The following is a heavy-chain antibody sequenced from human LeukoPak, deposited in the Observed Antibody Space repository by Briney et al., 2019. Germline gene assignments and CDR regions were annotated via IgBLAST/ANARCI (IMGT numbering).Heavy chain of an antibody. CDR2: IFLDDSQI. CDR1: DHTLNIYW. D-gene: IGHD2-21*01. J-gene: IGHJ4*02. Sequence: GESLKISCKESDHTLNIYWIAWVRQMPGRGLEWLGIIFLDDSQIEYNPSFQGQITISADKSVKTAYLQWDSLQTSDTALYYCATSTYSVAAHIDYWGQGTPVTVST. V-gene: IGHV5-51*01. CDR3: ATSTYSVAAHIDY.